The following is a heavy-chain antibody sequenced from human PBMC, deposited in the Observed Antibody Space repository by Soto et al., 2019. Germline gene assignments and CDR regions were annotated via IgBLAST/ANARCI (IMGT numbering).Heavy chain of an antibody. V-gene: IGHV1-18*01. J-gene: IGHJ4*02. CDR2: IRTYNVNT. D-gene: IGHD3-3*02. CDR1: GYRFTSYG. CDR3: AKDVHFCNGYYQLDY. Sequence: QVQLVQSGAEVKKPGASVKVSCKASGYRFTSYGISWVRQAPGQGLEWMGWIRTYNVNTNDAQKLQDRARVTIDTATNTAYVELRSLISDDTGVYCCAKDVHFCNGYYQLDYWGQGTLVTVSS.